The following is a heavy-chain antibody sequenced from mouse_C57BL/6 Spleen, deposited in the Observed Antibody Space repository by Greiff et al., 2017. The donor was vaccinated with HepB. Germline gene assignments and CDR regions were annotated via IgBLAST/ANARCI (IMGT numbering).Heavy chain of an antibody. D-gene: IGHD1-1*01. Sequence: VQLQQSGAELVRPGASVKLSCKASGYTFTDYYINWVKQRPGQGLEWIARIYPGSGNTYYNEKFQGKATLTAEKSSSTAYMQLSSLTSEDSAVYFCAREEAITTVVGNYAMDYWGQGTSVTVSS. V-gene: IGHV1-76*01. J-gene: IGHJ4*01. CDR1: GYTFTDYY. CDR2: IYPGSGNT. CDR3: AREEAITTVVGNYAMDY.